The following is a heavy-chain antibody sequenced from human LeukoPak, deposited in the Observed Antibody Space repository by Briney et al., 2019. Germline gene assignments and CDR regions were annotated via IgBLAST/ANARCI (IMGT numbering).Heavy chain of an antibody. CDR1: GYTFTDQW. J-gene: IGHJ4*02. CDR3: ARAHSSLRLYHFDY. CDR2: INPNSGGR. V-gene: IGHV1-2*02. D-gene: IGHD6-13*01. Sequence: GASVKVSCKASGYTFTDQWIHWVRQAPGQGLEWLGWINPNSGGRNYAQKFEGRIAMTTDTSINTGYMEMTRLTSDDTAVYYCARAHSSLRLYHFDYWGQGTLITVSS.